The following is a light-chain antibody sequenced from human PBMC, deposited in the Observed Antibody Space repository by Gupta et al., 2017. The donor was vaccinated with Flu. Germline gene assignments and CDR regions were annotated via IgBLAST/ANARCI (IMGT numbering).Light chain of an antibody. Sequence: QDVSNHLNWYQQKPGKAPKLLISDASTLETGVPSRFSGSRSGTDFSFTITSLPAEDIGTYYCQQYDSLPTFGHGTKV. J-gene: IGKJ1*01. CDR2: DAS. V-gene: IGKV1-33*01. CDR3: QQYDSLPT. CDR1: QDVSNH.